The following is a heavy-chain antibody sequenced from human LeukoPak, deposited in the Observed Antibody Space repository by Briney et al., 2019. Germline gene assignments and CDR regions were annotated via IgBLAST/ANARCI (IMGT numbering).Heavy chain of an antibody. Sequence: ASVKVSCKASGCTFTGYYMHWVRQAPGQGLEWMGWINPNSGGTNYAQKFQGRVTMTRDTSISTAYMELSRLRSDDTAVYYCARDGLWFGESRYGMDVWGQGTTVTVSS. CDR1: GCTFTGYY. J-gene: IGHJ6*02. CDR2: INPNSGGT. CDR3: ARDGLWFGESRYGMDV. D-gene: IGHD3-10*01. V-gene: IGHV1-2*02.